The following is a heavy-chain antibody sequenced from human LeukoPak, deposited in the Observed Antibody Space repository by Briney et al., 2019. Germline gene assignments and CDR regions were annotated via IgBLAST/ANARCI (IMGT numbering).Heavy chain of an antibody. CDR2: INPNDGST. CDR1: GYTFTSYY. V-gene: IGHV1-46*01. J-gene: IGHJ4*02. D-gene: IGHD3-10*01. Sequence: APVKVSCKASGYTFTSYYMHWVQQAPGQGLEWMGVINPNDGSTDYAQKFQGRVTMTGDTSTTTVPMELSSLRSADTAVYYCARGTLYYGSGIYPHPGKYYFDYWGQGTLVTVSS. CDR3: ARGTLYYGSGIYPHPGKYYFDY.